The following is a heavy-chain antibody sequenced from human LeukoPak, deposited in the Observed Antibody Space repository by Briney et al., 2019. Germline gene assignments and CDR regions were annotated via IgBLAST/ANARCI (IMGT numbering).Heavy chain of an antibody. CDR1: GFDFSSNW. V-gene: IGHV3-53*01. CDR3: ARAGGWYGGEYFDY. Sequence: PGGSLRLSCAASGFDFSSNWMHWVRHAPGQELEWVSVIYSGGSTYYADSVKGRFTISRDNSKNTLYLQMNSLRAEDTAVYYCARAGGWYGGEYFDYWGQGTLVTVSS. J-gene: IGHJ4*02. CDR2: IYSGGST. D-gene: IGHD6-19*01.